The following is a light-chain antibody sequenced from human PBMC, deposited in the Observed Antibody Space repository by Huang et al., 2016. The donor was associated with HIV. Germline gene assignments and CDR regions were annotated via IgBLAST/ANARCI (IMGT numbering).Light chain of an antibody. Sequence: EIVLTQSPGTLSLSPGERATLSCRASQSVSSSYLAWYQQKPGQAPRLLFYGASSRATGIPDRISGSGSGTDFTLTNSRLEPEDFAVYYCQQYDSSPWTFGQGTEVEIK. CDR1: QSVSSSY. V-gene: IGKV3-20*01. J-gene: IGKJ1*01. CDR2: GAS. CDR3: QQYDSSPWT.